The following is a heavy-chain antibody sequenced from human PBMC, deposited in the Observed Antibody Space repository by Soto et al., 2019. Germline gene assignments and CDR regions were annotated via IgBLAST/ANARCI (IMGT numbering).Heavy chain of an antibody. CDR3: VRPNFGALTHFDF. V-gene: IGHV5-51*01. CDR1: GYTFTNYW. CDR2: IFPGDSDT. D-gene: IGHD3-16*01. J-gene: IGHJ4*02. Sequence: GESLKISCKAIGYTFTNYWIGWVRQTPGKGLEWMGIIFPGDSDTRYNPSFEGQATVSADESISTAYLQWNTLKASDTAMYYCVRPNFGALTHFDFWGQGTLVTVSS.